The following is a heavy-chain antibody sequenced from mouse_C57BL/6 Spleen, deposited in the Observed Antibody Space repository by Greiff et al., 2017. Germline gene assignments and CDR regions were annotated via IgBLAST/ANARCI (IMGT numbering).Heavy chain of an antibody. J-gene: IGHJ3*01. Sequence: EVKLLESGPGLVKPSQSLSLTCSVTGYSITSGYYWNWIRQFPGNKLEWMGYISYDGSNNYNPSLKNRISITRDTSKNQFFLKLNSVTTEDTATYYCARDRDYYGSPTGFAYWGQGTLVTVSA. CDR1: GYSITSGYY. V-gene: IGHV3-6*01. CDR3: ARDRDYYGSPTGFAY. CDR2: ISYDGSN. D-gene: IGHD1-1*01.